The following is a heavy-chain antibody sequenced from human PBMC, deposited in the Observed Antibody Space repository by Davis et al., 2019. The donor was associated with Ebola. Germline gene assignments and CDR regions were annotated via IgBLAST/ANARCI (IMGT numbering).Heavy chain of an antibody. CDR2: IYYSGST. J-gene: IGHJ4*02. D-gene: IGHD6-19*01. V-gene: IGHV4-59*12. CDR1: GGSFSGYY. Sequence: SETLSLTCAVYGGSFSGYYWSWIRQPPGKGLEWIGYIYYSGSTYYNPSLKSRVTISVDTSKNQFSLKLSSVTAADTAVYYCARDGAVAGTLDYWGQGTLVTVSS. CDR3: ARDGAVAGTLDY.